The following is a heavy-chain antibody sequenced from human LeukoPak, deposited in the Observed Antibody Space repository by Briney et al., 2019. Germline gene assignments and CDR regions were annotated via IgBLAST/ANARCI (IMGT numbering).Heavy chain of an antibody. CDR2: INPNSGGT. V-gene: IGHV1-2*05. D-gene: IGHD3-22*01. CDR3: ARAAVGGYYDSSGYYPDY. J-gene: IGHJ4*02. Sequence: ASVKVSCKASGYTFTSYGISWVRQAPGQGLEWMGRINPNSGGTNYAQKFQGRVTMTRDTSISTTYMELSRLRSDDTDVYYSARAAVGGYYDSSGYYPDYWGQGTLVTVSS. CDR1: GYTFTSYG.